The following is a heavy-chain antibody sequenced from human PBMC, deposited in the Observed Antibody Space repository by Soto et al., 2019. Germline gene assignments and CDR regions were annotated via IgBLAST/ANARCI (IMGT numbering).Heavy chain of an antibody. Sequence: DVQLVESGGGSVQPGGSLSLSCAATGFTFSYYWMHWVRQAPGKGLVWVSRIHSDGSSTTDADSVKGRFTISRDNAKNEVYLEMNSLRAEDKGVYYCARGQWGAFDLWGQGTMVTVAS. V-gene: IGHV3-74*01. J-gene: IGHJ3*01. CDR1: GFTFSYYW. D-gene: IGHD1-26*01. CDR3: ARGQWGAFDL. CDR2: IHSDGSST.